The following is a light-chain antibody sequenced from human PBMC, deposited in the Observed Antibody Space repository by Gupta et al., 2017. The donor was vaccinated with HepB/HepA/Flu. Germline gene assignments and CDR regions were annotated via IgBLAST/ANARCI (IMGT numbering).Light chain of an antibody. CDR1: GSDVGGRSY. J-gene: IGLJ3*02. Sequence: QSAPPQPPPSSGSTGQPLPISCTGIGSDVGGRSYVSWYQQHPGTAPKLMLYEVSKRPSGVPDRFSGSKSGNTASLTVSGLQVEDEADYYCSSFAGSNNLVFGGGTRVTVL. CDR3: SSFAGSNNLV. CDR2: EVS. V-gene: IGLV2-8*01.